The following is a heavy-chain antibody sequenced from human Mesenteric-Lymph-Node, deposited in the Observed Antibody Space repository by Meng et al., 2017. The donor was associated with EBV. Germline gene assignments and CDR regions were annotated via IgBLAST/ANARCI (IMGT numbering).Heavy chain of an antibody. D-gene: IGHD5-12*01. CDR3: AKSVDILATSEFNY. J-gene: IGHJ4*02. V-gene: IGHV3-23*04. CDR2: MTGSGAKT. CDR1: GFTFSNYA. Sequence: EVQVVGSGGGLVQPGGSLRLSCAASGFTFSNYAMNWVRQAPGKGLEWLSAMTGSGAKTYYVDSVKGRFTISRDNSKNTLYLQMNSLRAEDTAVYYCAKSVDILATSEFNYWGQGTLVTVSS.